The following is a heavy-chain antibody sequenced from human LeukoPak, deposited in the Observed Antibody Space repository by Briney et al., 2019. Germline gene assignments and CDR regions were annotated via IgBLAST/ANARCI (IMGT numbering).Heavy chain of an antibody. CDR1: GFTFSSYS. CDR2: ISSSSSYI. D-gene: IGHD3-22*01. Sequence: GGSLRLSCAASGFTFSSYSMNWVRQAPGKGLEWVSSISSSSSYIYYADSVTGRFSISRDNAKNSLYLQMNSLRAEDTAVYYCARPHYYDSSGYYYLFGYWGQGTLVTVSS. V-gene: IGHV3-21*01. CDR3: ARPHYYDSSGYYYLFGY. J-gene: IGHJ4*02.